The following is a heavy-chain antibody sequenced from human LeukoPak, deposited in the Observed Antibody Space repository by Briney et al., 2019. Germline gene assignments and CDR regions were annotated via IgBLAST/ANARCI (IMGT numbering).Heavy chain of an antibody. CDR1: GFTFSSYA. CDR3: AKGPRDGSITIWFDS. V-gene: IGHV3-23*01. J-gene: IGHJ5*01. CDR2: ISGIGGRT. D-gene: IGHD2-15*01. Sequence: GGSLRLSCAASGFTFSSYAMSWVRQAPGKGLEWVSGISGIGGRTYYADSVKGRFSISRDNSKNTAYLQMNSLRAEDTAVYYCAKGPRDGSITIWFDSWGQGTLVTVSS.